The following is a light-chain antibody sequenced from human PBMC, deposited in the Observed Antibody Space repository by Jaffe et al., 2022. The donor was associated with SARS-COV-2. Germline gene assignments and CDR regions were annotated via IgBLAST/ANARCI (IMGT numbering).Light chain of an antibody. CDR2: YET. J-gene: IGLJ1*01. CDR1: NIGTKS. V-gene: IGLV3-21*04. Sequence: SYVLTQPPSVSVAPGKTAKITCGGDNIGTKSVHWYRQKSGQAPVPVIYYETDRPSGIPERFSGSNYGNTATLTISGVEAGDEADYYCQVWDGSSDHYVFGTGTKVSV. CDR3: QVWDGSSDHYV.